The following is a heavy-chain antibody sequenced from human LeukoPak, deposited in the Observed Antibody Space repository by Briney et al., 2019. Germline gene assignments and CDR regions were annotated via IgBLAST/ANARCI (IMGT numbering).Heavy chain of an antibody. D-gene: IGHD3-22*01. J-gene: IGHJ4*02. Sequence: GGSLRLSCPASGFTFSIFWMSWVRQAPGKGLEWVANIKQDGSAKYYVDSVKGRFTISRDNARNSLYLEMHNLRAEDTAIYYCATSYDSSGNNWGQGTLVTVSS. CDR3: ATSYDSSGNN. V-gene: IGHV3-7*01. CDR2: IKQDGSAK. CDR1: GFTFSIFW.